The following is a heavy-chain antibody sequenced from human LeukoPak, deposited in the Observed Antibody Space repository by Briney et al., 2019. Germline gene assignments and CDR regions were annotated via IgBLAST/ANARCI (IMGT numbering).Heavy chain of an antibody. CDR2: FDPEDGET. Sequence: VASVKVSCKASGYTFTGYHMHWVRQAPGKGLEWMGGFDPEDGETIYAQKFQGRVTMTEDTSTDTAYMELSSLRSEDTAVYYCARVGNDGEWYFDYWGQGTLVTVSS. CDR3: ARVGNDGEWYFDY. J-gene: IGHJ4*02. D-gene: IGHD1-1*01. V-gene: IGHV1-24*01. CDR1: GYTFTGYH.